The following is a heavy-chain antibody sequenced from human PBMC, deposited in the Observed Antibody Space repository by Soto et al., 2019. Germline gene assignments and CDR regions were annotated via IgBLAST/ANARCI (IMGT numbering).Heavy chain of an antibody. CDR2: IKQDGSEK. D-gene: IGHD6-19*01. Sequence: EVQLVESGGGLVQPGGSLRLSCAASGFTFSSYWMSWVRQAPGKGLEWVANIKQDGSEKYYVDSVKGRFTISRDNARNSLYLQMNSLRAEATAVYYGARAKVAGTTPWFDPWGQGTLVTVSS. CDR3: ARAKVAGTTPWFDP. CDR1: GFTFSSYW. V-gene: IGHV3-7*03. J-gene: IGHJ5*02.